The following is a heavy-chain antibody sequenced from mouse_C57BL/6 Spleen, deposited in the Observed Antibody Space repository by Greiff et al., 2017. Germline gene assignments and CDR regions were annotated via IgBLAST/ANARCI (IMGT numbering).Heavy chain of an antibody. Sequence: EVHLVESEGGLVQPGSSMKLSCTASGFTFSDYYMAWVRQVPEKGLEWVANINYDGSSTYYLDSLKSRFIISRDNAKNILYLQMSSLKSEDTATYYCARVAYYNAMDYWGQGTSVTVSS. D-gene: IGHD2-12*01. CDR2: INYDGSST. V-gene: IGHV5-16*01. CDR1: GFTFSDYY. J-gene: IGHJ4*01. CDR3: ARVAYYNAMDY.